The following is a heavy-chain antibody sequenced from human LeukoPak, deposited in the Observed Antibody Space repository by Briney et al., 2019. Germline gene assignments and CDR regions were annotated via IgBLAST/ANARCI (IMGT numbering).Heavy chain of an antibody. V-gene: IGHV1-69*05. Sequence: SVKVSCKASGGTFISYAISWVRQAPGQGLEWMGGIIPIFGTANYAQKFQSRVTITTDESTSTAYMELSSLRSEDTAVYYCARAYYYGSGERIDAFDIWGQGTMVTVSS. CDR3: ARAYYYGSGERIDAFDI. CDR2: IIPIFGTA. D-gene: IGHD3-10*01. CDR1: GGTFISYA. J-gene: IGHJ3*02.